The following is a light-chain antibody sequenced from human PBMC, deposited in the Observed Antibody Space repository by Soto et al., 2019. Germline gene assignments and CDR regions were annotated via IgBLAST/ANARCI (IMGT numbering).Light chain of an antibody. J-gene: IGKJ2*01. CDR3: QQYESTPPT. Sequence: DIVMTQSPDSLAVSLGERATINCKSSQSVLYSSNNKNYLAWYQQRPGQPPKLLIYWASTRESGVPDRFSGRGSGTDFTPTITGLQAEDVAVYYCQQYESTPPTFGQGTKLEIK. CDR1: QSVLYSSNNKNY. V-gene: IGKV4-1*01. CDR2: WAS.